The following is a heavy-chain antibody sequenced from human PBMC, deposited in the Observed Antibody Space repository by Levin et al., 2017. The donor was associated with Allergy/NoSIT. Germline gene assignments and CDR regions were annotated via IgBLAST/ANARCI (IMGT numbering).Heavy chain of an antibody. Sequence: PEASVKVSCKASGYTFTSYDINWVRQATGQGLEWMGWMNPNSGNTGYAQKFQGRVTMTRNTSISTAYMELSSLRSEDTAVYYCARATPSSWYGAFDIWGQGTMVTVSS. J-gene: IGHJ3*02. CDR3: ARATPSSWYGAFDI. V-gene: IGHV1-8*01. CDR1: GYTFTSYD. D-gene: IGHD6-13*01. CDR2: MNPNSGNT.